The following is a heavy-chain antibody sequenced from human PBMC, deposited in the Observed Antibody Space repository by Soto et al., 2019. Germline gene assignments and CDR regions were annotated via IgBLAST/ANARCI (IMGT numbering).Heavy chain of an antibody. Sequence: QVQLVQSGAEVKKPGSSVKVSCKASGGTFSSYAISWVRQAPGQGLEWMGGIIPISDTTNYAQKFQGRVTSTADESTSTAYMALSSLRSEDTAVYYCARSQGSSTSLEIYYYYCYGLDVWGQGTTVTVSS. V-gene: IGHV1-69*01. CDR3: ARSQGSSTSLEIYYYYCYGLDV. CDR1: GGTFSSYA. D-gene: IGHD2-2*01. CDR2: IIPISDTT. J-gene: IGHJ6*02.